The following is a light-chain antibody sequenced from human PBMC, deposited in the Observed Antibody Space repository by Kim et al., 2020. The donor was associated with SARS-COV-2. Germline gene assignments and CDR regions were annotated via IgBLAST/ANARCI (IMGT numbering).Light chain of an antibody. V-gene: IGLV2-14*01. Sequence: QSVLTQPASVSGSPGQSITISCTGTSSDVGGYNYVSWYQQHPGKAPNLMIYDVSKRPSGVSNRFSGSKSGHTASLTISGLQAEDEADYYCSSYTSSSTAVFGGGTQLTV. J-gene: IGLJ7*01. CDR2: DVS. CDR1: SSDVGGYNY. CDR3: SSYTSSSTAV.